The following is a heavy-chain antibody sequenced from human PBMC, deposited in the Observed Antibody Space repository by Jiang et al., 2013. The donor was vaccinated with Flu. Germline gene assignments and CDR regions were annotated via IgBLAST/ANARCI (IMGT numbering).Heavy chain of an antibody. CDR1: YD. D-gene: IGHD1-1*01. CDR2: MNPNSGNT. CDR3: ARGPPARVQPN. Sequence: YDINWVRQATGQGLEWMGWMNPNSGNTGYAQKFQGRVTMTRNTSISTAYMELSSLRSEDTAVYYCARGPPARVQPNWGQGTLVTVSS. V-gene: IGHV1-8*01. J-gene: IGHJ4*02.